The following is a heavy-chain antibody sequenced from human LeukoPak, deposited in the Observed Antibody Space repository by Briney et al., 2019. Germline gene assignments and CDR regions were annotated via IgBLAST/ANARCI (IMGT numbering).Heavy chain of an antibody. CDR2: IYYSGST. CDR3: ARAVGGYYDILTGYYQYYFDY. CDR1: GSSISSYY. D-gene: IGHD3-9*01. J-gene: IGHJ4*02. V-gene: IGHV4-59*01. Sequence: SETLSLTCTVSGSSISSYYWSWIRQPPGKGLEWIGYIYYSGSTNYNPSLKSRVTISVDTSKNQFSLKLSSVTAADTAVYYCARAVGGYYDILTGYYQYYFDYWGQGTLVTVSS.